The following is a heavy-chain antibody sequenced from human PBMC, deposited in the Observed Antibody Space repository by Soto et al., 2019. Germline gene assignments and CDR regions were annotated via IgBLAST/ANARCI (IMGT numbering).Heavy chain of an antibody. CDR1: GASISSSRSY. Sequence: SETLSLTCTVSGASISSSRSYWGWVRQPPGKGLEWIVSFYYTGGTYRTYYNPSLKSRVTISVDTSKSQFSLNLRSVTAADTAVYYCASPRQGNYDFLSGYYALDYWGQGTLVTVSS. V-gene: IGHV4-39*01. D-gene: IGHD3-3*01. CDR2: FYYTGGT. J-gene: IGHJ4*02. CDR3: ASPRQGNYDFLSGYYALDY.